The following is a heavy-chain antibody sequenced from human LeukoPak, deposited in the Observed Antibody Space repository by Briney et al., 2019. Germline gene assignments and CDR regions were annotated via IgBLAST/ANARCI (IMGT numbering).Heavy chain of an antibody. CDR2: ICPDGTVT. Sequence: GGSLRLSCAASGFTFSNYCMHWVRQIPGEGLVWVSRICPDGTVTNYADSVKGRFTISRDNAKNMVFLQMNSLRADDTAVYYCVRDFRSADYWGQGILVTVSS. CDR1: GFTFSNYC. V-gene: IGHV3-74*01. CDR3: VRDFRSADY. J-gene: IGHJ4*02.